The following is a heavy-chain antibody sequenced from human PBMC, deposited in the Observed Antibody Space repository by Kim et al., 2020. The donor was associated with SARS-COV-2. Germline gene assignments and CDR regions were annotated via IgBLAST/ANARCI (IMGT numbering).Heavy chain of an antibody. V-gene: IGHV4-39*01. CDR3: AEGYSYGYFDY. J-gene: IGHJ4*02. D-gene: IGHD5-18*01. Sequence: TFYNPALKSRVTISVDTPKNQLSLKLSAVTAADTAVYYCAEGYSYGYFDYGGQGTLVTVSS. CDR2: T.